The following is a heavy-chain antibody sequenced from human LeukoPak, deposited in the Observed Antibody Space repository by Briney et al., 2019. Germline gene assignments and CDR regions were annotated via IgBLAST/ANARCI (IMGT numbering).Heavy chain of an antibody. J-gene: IGHJ4*02. CDR1: GYTFTSYY. CDR2: INPRGGST. V-gene: IGHV1-46*01. D-gene: IGHD2-2*01. Sequence: GASVKVSCKASGYTFTSYYMHWVRQAPGQGLEWMGIINPRGGSTSYAQKFQGRVTMTRDTSISTAYMELSRLRSDDTAVYYCARDYIYCSSTSCYPYFDYWGQGTLVTVSS. CDR3: ARDYIYCSSTSCYPYFDY.